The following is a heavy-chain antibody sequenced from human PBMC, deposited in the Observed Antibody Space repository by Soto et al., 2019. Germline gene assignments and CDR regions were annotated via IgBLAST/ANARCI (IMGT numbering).Heavy chain of an antibody. V-gene: IGHV3-66*01. Sequence: EVQLVESGGGLVQPGGSLRLSCAASGFTVSSNYMSWVRQAPGKGLEWVSIIYSGSSTYYADSVKGKFTISRDNSKNTLFLQMNSLRAEDTAGYYCARDLVWSFELWGRGTLVTVSS. CDR1: GFTVSSNY. CDR3: ARDLVWSFEL. D-gene: IGHD3-16*02. CDR2: IYSGSST. J-gene: IGHJ2*01.